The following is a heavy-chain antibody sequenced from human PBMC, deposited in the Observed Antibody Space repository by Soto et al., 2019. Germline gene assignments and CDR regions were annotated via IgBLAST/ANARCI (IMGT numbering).Heavy chain of an antibody. V-gene: IGHV1-69*01. D-gene: IGHD4-17*01. CDR1: GGTFSNYA. J-gene: IGHJ3*02. Sequence: QVQLVQSGAEVKKPGSSVRVSCKASGGTFSNYAVNWVRQAPGQGLEWMGGTIPIFGSAYYAQKFQGRVTISADESTSTAYMELSSLRSEATAVYYCASLDGDYGTFDIWGHGTMVSVSS. CDR3: ASLDGDYGTFDI. CDR2: TIPIFGSA.